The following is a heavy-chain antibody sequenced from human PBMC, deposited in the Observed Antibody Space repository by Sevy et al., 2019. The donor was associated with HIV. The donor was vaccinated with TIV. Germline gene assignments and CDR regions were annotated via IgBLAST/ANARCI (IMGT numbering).Heavy chain of an antibody. CDR1: GFTFSNAW. Sequence: GGSLRLSCAASGFTFSNAWMNWVRQAPGKGLEWVGRIRSKSDGETTDDAAPVKGSFTISRDDSKNTLNLQMNNLKTEDTGMYYCNTERLRYCSGGTCLTSDFWGQETLVTVSS. V-gene: IGHV3-15*01. D-gene: IGHD2-15*01. CDR3: NTERLRYCSGGTCLTSDF. J-gene: IGHJ4*02. CDR2: IRSKSDGETT.